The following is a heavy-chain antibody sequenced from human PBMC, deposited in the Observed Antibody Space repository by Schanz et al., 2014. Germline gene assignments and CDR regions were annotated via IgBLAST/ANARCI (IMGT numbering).Heavy chain of an antibody. CDR2: IIPILGME. V-gene: IGHV1-69*04. CDR3: ARDIQYHYDTSGPVGAFDI. D-gene: IGHD3-22*01. Sequence: QVQLVQSGAEVKKPGSSVKVSCKASGGTFSSYAFSWVRQAPGQGLEWMGKIIPILGMENYAQKFQGRVTITADISTSTADMDLSSLRSDDTAVYYWARDIQYHYDTSGPVGAFDIWGQGTVVTVSS. J-gene: IGHJ3*02. CDR1: GGTFSSYA.